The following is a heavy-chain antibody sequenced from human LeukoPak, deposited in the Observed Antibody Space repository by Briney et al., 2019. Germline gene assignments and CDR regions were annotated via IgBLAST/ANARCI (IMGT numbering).Heavy chain of an antibody. Sequence: ASVKVSCKASGYSFSTYTMNWVRQAPGQRLEWMGWINAGNGNTKYSQKFQGRVTITRDTSASTAYMEMRSLRSEDTAVYYCATTGNTIFGVVSPFDYWGQGTLVTVSS. D-gene: IGHD3-3*01. CDR3: ATTGNTIFGVVSPFDY. CDR2: INAGNGNT. CDR1: GYSFSTYT. J-gene: IGHJ4*02. V-gene: IGHV1-3*01.